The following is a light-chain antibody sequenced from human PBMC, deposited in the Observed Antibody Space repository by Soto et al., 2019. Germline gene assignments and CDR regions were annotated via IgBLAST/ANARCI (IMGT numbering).Light chain of an antibody. J-gene: IGLJ2*01. CDR3: ATWDDSLNAVV. CDR2: NSD. Sequence: QSVLTQPPSASGTPGQRVTISCSGSSSSIGSNTVNWYQQVPGTAPKFLIYNSDQRPSGVPDRFSGSKSGTSASLAIRGLQSEDEADYYCATWDDSLNAVVFGGGTKLTVL. CDR1: SSSIGSNT. V-gene: IGLV1-44*01.